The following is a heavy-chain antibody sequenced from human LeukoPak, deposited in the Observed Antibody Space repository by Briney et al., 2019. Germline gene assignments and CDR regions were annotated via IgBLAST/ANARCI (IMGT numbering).Heavy chain of an antibody. J-gene: IGHJ4*02. Sequence: GGSLRLSCAASGFTFSTYNMNWVRLAPGRGLEWVSSISTTSGYKYYADSVKGRFTISRDNSKNTLYLQMNSLRAEDTAVYYCAKDRPSVDRSFGYWGQGTLVTVSS. D-gene: IGHD5-12*01. CDR3: AKDRPSVDRSFGY. V-gene: IGHV3-21*04. CDR2: ISTTSGYK. CDR1: GFTFSTYN.